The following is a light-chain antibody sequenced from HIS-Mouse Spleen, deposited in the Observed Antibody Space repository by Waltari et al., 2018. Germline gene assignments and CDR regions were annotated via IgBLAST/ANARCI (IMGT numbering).Light chain of an antibody. V-gene: IGLV2-8*01. CDR2: EVS. CDR3: SSYAGSNNVV. Sequence: QSALTQPPSASGSPGQSVTISCTGTSRDVGGYNYVSWYQQHPGQAPKLMIYEVSKRPSGVPDRFSGSKSGNTASLTVSGLQAEDEADYYCSSYAGSNNVVFGGGTKLTVL. CDR1: SRDVGGYNY. J-gene: IGLJ2*01.